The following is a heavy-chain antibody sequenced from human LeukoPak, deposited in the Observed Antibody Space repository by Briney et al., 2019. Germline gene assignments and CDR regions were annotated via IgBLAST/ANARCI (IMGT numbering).Heavy chain of an antibody. CDR2: IRYDGSNK. D-gene: IGHD3-22*01. CDR1: GFTFSSYG. J-gene: IGHJ4*02. CDR3: AHDPDTYYYDSSGSPDDY. V-gene: IGHV3-30*02. Sequence: GGSLRLSCAASGFTFSSYGMHWVRQAPGKGLEWVAFIRYDGSNKYYADSMKGRFTISRDNSKNTLYLQMNSLRAEDTAVYYCAHDPDTYYYDSSGSPDDYWGQGTLVTVSS.